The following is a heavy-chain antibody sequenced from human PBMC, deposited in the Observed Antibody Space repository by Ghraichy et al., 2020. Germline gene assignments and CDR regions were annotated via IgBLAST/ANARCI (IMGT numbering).Heavy chain of an antibody. CDR1: GFTFDDYA. CDR3: AKDSTRYSGSYWKGPVGYYYGMDV. CDR2: ISWNSGSI. J-gene: IGHJ6*02. Sequence: GGSLRLSCAASGFTFDDYAMHWVRQAPGKGLEWVSGISWNSGSIGYADSVKGRFTISRDNAKNSLYLQMNSLRAEDTALYYCAKDSTRYSGSYWKGPVGYYYGMDVWGQGTTVTVSS. D-gene: IGHD1-26*01. V-gene: IGHV3-9*01.